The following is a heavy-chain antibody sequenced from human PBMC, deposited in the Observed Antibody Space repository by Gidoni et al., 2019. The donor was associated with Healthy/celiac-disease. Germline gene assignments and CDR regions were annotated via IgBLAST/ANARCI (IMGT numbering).Heavy chain of an antibody. CDR3: ARHRGNYDFWSGYYTGAFDI. V-gene: IGHV3-11*05. CDR2: ISSSSSYT. CDR1: GFTFRDYY. J-gene: IGHJ3*02. D-gene: IGHD3-3*01. Sequence: QVQLVESGGGLVKPGGSLRLSCSASGFTFRDYYMSWIRQAPGKGLELVSYISSSSSYTNYADTVKGRFTISRDNAKNSLYLQMNSLRAEDTAVYYCARHRGNYDFWSGYYTGAFDIWGQGTMVTVSS.